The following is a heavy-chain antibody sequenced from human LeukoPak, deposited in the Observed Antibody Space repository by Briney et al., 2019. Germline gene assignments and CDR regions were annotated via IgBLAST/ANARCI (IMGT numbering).Heavy chain of an antibody. Sequence: ASVKVSCKTSGYTFTSYHMHWVRQAPGQGLEWMGWIHPNSGATNYAQKFQGRVTMTRDTSISTASMELSRLRSDDTAVYYCARAGGSGSTYYYYYMDVWGKGTTVTISS. CDR1: GYTFTSYH. CDR3: ARAGGSGSTYYYYYMDV. CDR2: IHPNSGAT. V-gene: IGHV1-2*02. J-gene: IGHJ6*03. D-gene: IGHD3-10*01.